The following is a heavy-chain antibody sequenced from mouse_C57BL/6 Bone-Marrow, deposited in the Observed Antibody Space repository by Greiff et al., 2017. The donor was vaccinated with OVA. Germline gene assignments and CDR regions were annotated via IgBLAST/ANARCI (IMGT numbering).Heavy chain of an antibody. Sequence: VQLMESGPGLVAPSQCLSISCTVSGFSLTSYAISWVRQPPGKGLEWLGVIWPGGGTNYNSALKSRLSISKDNTKSQVFLKMNSLQTDDTARYYCASYSWYAMDYWGQGTSVTVSS. V-gene: IGHV2-9-1*01. CDR3: ASYSWYAMDY. CDR2: IWPGGGT. D-gene: IGHD2-1*01. J-gene: IGHJ4*01. CDR1: GFSLTSYA.